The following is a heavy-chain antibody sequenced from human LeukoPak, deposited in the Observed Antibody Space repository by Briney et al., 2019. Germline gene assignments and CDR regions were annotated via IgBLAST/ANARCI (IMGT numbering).Heavy chain of an antibody. D-gene: IGHD6-19*01. CDR2: IRYDGSNK. CDR1: GFTFSSYG. J-gene: IGHJ5*02. CDR3: AKVAYSSGSGFDP. V-gene: IGHV3-30*02. Sequence: PGGSLRLSCAASGFTFSSYGMHWVRRAPGKGLEWVAFIRYDGSNKYYADSVKGRFTISRDNSKNTLYLQMNSLRAEDTAVYYCAKVAYSSGSGFDPWGQGTLVTVSS.